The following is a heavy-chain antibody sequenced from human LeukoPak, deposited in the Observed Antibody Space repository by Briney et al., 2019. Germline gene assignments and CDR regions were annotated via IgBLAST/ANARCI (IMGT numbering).Heavy chain of an antibody. D-gene: IGHD4-11*01. V-gene: IGHV3-30*04. CDR3: ARPSRIGYSNRLVLQH. J-gene: IGHJ1*01. Sequence: GRSLRLSCAAPGITFSSYAMHWVRQAPGKGLEWVAVISYDGSNKYYADSVKGRFTISRDNSKNTLYLQMNSLRAEDTAVYYCARPSRIGYSNRLVLQHWGQGTLVTVSS. CDR1: GITFSSYA. CDR2: ISYDGSNK.